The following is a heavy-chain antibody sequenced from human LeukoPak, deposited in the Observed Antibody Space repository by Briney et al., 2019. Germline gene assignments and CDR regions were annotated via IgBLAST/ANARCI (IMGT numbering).Heavy chain of an antibody. CDR1: GFTFSSYS. CDR2: ISSSSSYI. V-gene: IGHV3-21*01. Sequence: GGSLRLSCAASGFTFSSYSMTWVRQAPGKGLEWVSSISSSSSYIYYSDSVKGRFTISRDNAKNSLYLQMNSLRAEDTAVYYCAREHPYQLLSYMDVWGKGTTVTVSS. J-gene: IGHJ6*03. D-gene: IGHD2-2*01. CDR3: AREHPYQLLSYMDV.